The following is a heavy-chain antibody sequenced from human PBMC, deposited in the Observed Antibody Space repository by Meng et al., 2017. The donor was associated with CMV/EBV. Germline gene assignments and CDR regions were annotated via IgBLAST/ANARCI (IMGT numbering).Heavy chain of an antibody. V-gene: IGHV1-69*12. D-gene: IGHD3-22*01. CDR2: IIPIFGTA. CDR1: GGNFSSYA. J-gene: IGHJ4*02. CDR3: ARGYYDSSGYYYRGGYYFDY. Sequence: QVRWGQSGAEVEKPGASVKVSCKASGGNFSSYAISWVRKAPGQGLEWMGGIIPIFGTANYAQKFQGRVTITADESTSTAYMELSSLRSEDTAVYYCARGYYDSSGYYYRGGYYFDYWGQGTLVTVSS.